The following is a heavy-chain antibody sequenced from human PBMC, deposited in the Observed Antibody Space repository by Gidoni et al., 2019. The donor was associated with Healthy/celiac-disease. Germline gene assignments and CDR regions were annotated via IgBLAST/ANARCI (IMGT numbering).Heavy chain of an antibody. V-gene: IGHV1-69*01. Sequence: GQLGPSGAEGKKPGASVKVSCKATEGTVSSYAISRVRQAPGQGLEGMGGIIPLFCTANFAQKFQGRVMITADESTITAYMELCGLRSVDTAVYYCASAIGGVVNVHSFDYWGQGPLVTVSS. CDR2: IIPLFCTA. CDR3: ASAIGGVVNVHSFDY. CDR1: EGTVSSYA. D-gene: IGHD2-15*01. J-gene: IGHJ4*02.